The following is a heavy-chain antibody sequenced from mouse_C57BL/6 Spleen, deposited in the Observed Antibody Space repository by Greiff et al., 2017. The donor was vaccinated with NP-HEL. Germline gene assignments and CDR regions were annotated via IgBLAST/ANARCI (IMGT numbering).Heavy chain of an antibody. J-gene: IGHJ4*01. CDR2: IYPGDGDT. CDR1: GYAFSSSW. V-gene: IGHV1-82*01. Sequence: QVQLQQPGPELVKPGASVKISCKASGYAFSSSWMNWVKQRPGKGLEWIGRIYPGDGDTNYNGKFKGKATLTADKSSSTAYMQLSSLTSEDSAVYFCAPYHYAMDYWGQGTSVTVSS. CDR3: APYHYAMDY.